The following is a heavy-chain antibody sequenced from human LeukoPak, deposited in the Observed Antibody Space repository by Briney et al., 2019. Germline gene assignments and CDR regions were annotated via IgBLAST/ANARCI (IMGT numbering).Heavy chain of an antibody. CDR2: LKQDGREK. D-gene: IGHD3-22*01. J-gene: IGHJ6*03. CDR3: ARDRYDSSGYYYYYYYMDV. CDR1: GFTFSSYW. Sequence: GGSLRLSCAASGFTFSSYWMSWVRQAPGKGPARVANLKQDGREKYYVDSVKGRFTISRDNAKNSLYLQMNSLRAEDTAVYYCARDRYDSSGYYYYYYYMDVWGKGTTVTVSS. V-gene: IGHV3-7*01.